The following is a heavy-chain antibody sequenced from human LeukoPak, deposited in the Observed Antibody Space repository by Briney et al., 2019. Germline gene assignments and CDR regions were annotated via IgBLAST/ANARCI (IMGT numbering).Heavy chain of an antibody. CDR2: ISGSGSSI. CDR1: GFTFSTYA. Sequence: PGGSLRLSCAPSGFTFSTYAMSWVRHAPGKGLEWVSAISGSGSSIYYAHPVKGRFTISRDNSKNTLYLQMNSLRGEDTAVFYCAKVVGVDYYGSGNRVDFDYWGQGTLVTVSP. CDR3: AKVVGVDYYGSGNRVDFDY. V-gene: IGHV3-23*01. D-gene: IGHD3-10*01. J-gene: IGHJ4*02.